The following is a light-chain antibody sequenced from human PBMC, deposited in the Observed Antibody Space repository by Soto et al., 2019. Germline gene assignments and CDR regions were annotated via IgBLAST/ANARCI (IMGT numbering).Light chain of an antibody. V-gene: IGKV1-39*01. CDR1: QTISGY. CDR2: GAS. Sequence: DIQMTQSPSSLSASVGDRVTITCRASQTISGYLNWYQQKPGKAPELLIYGASSLQSGVPSRFSASGSGTDFTLTINSLQPEDFATYYCQQSFNTPVTFGQGTRLE. CDR3: QQSFNTPVT. J-gene: IGKJ5*01.